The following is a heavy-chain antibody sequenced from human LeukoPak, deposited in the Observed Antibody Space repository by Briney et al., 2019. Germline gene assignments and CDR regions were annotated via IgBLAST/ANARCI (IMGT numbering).Heavy chain of an antibody. V-gene: IGHV3-30*18. J-gene: IGHJ6*02. CDR3: AKDRSESDYYYGMDV. Sequence: PGRSLRLSCAASGFTFSSYGMHWVRQAPGKGLEWVAVISYDGSNKYYADSVKGRFTISRDNPKNTLYLQMNSLRAEDTAVYYCAKDRSESDYYYGMDVWGQGTTVTVSS. CDR2: ISYDGSNK. CDR1: GFTFSSYG. D-gene: IGHD1-26*01.